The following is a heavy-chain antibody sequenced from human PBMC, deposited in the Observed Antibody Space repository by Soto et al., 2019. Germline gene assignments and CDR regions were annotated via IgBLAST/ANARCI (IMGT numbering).Heavy chain of an antibody. CDR2: IYRGGST. CDR1: GFTVSSNY. CDR3: AKRTSMSGNYYFDY. Sequence: GGSLRLSCAASGFTVSSNYMSWVRQAPGKGREWVSIIYRGGSTYYADSVKGRFTISRDNSKNTLHLQMNSLRAEDTAVYYCAKRTSMSGNYYFDYWGQGILVTVSS. V-gene: IGHV3-66*01. D-gene: IGHD3-10*01. J-gene: IGHJ4*02.